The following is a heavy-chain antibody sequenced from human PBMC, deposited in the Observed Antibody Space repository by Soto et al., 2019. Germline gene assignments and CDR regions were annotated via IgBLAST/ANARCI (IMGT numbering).Heavy chain of an antibody. CDR3: TRDALVQAFTDRDYYDYGLDV. CDR2: IRSKTYGETT. D-gene: IGHD1-1*01. J-gene: IGHJ6*02. Sequence: PGGSLRLSCTASGFTFADFAVSWFRQAPGKGLEWVSLIRSKTYGETTAYAASVRGRFTVSRDDSKSVAYLQLSGLKTGDTALYYCTRDALVQAFTDRDYYDYGLDVWGQGTTDTVS. V-gene: IGHV3-49*03. CDR1: GFTFADFA.